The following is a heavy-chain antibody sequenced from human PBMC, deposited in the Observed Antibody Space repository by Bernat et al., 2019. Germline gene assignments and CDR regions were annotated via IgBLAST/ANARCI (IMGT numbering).Heavy chain of an antibody. CDR2: INSDASIT. Sequence: EVQLMESGGGLVQPGGSLRLSCAASGFTFSTYWMHWVRQAPGKGLVWVSRINSDASITSYADSVKGRFTISRDNAKNTLYLQMNSLRADDTAIYCCSTYGNGEFDYWGQGTLVTVSS. D-gene: IGHD4-17*01. CDR3: STYGNGEFDY. J-gene: IGHJ4*02. CDR1: GFTFSTYW. V-gene: IGHV3-74*01.